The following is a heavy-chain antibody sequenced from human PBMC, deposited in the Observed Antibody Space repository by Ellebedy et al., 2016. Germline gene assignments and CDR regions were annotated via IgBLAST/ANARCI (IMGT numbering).Heavy chain of an antibody. D-gene: IGHD2-21*02. CDR2: ISAYNGNT. V-gene: IGHV1-18*04. CDR3: ARLYCGGDCYRDYYFEY. J-gene: IGHJ4*02. Sequence: ASVKVSCXASGYTFTSYGISWVRQAPGQGLEWMGWISAYNGNTNYAQKLQGRVTMTTDTSTSTAYMELRSLRSDDTAVYYCARLYCGGDCYRDYYFEYWGQGTLVTVSS. CDR1: GYTFTSYG.